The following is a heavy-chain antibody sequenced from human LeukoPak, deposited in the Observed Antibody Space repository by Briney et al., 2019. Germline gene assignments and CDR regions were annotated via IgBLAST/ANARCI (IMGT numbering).Heavy chain of an antibody. V-gene: IGHV3-23*01. CDR2: ISDSGSST. CDR1: GFTFSSYA. J-gene: IGHJ6*02. D-gene: IGHD6-19*01. CDR3: AKQMAGSGWTRGMDV. Sequence: GGSLRLSCAAPGFTFSSYAMTWVRQAPGKGLEWVSSISDSGSSTYYADSVKGRFTISRDNSRDTLYLQMNSLRAEETAVYYCAKQMAGSGWTRGMDVWGQGTTVTVSS.